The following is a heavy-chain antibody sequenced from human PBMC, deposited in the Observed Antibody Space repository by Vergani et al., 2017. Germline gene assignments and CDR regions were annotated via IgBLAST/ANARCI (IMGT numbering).Heavy chain of an antibody. CDR3: AKARDPKCKGGNCYSYYYGLDL. V-gene: IGHV3-23*01. CDR1: GFTFSSYA. Sequence: EVQLLESGGGLVQPGGSLRLSCGASGFTFSSYAMTWVRQAPGQGLEWVSAISGSGGNTFYTDSVKGRFTISKDNSKDTLYLQMNSLRVEDTAIYYCAKARDPKCKGGNCYSYYYGLDLWGQGTTVTVSS. J-gene: IGHJ6*02. D-gene: IGHD4-23*01. CDR2: ISGSGGNT.